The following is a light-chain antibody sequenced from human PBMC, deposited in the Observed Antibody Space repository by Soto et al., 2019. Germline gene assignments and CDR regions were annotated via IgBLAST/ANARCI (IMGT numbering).Light chain of an antibody. CDR1: QSISSW. Sequence: DIQMTQSPSTLSASVGDRVTITCRASQSISSWLAWYQQKPGKAPKLLIYDASSLESGVPSRFSGSGSGTEFPLTISSLQPDDFATYYCQQYNSQYTFGQGTKLEIK. CDR2: DAS. V-gene: IGKV1-5*01. CDR3: QQYNSQYT. J-gene: IGKJ2*01.